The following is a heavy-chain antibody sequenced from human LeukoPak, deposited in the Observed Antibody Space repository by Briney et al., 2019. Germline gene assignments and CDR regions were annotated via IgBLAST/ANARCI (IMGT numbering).Heavy chain of an antibody. Sequence: GGSLRLSCAASGFTFSSYDMHWVRQAPGKGLEWVAAIWYDGSIQYYADSVKGRFTISRDNSKDTLYLQMDSLRAEDTAVYYCTRDLVYGSGSSDYWGQGTLVTVSS. D-gene: IGHD3-10*01. CDR2: IWYDGSIQ. J-gene: IGHJ4*02. V-gene: IGHV3-33*08. CDR1: GFTFSSYD. CDR3: TRDLVYGSGSSDY.